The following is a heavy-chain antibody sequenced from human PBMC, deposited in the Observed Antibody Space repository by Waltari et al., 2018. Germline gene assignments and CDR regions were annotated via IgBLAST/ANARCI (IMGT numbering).Heavy chain of an antibody. J-gene: IGHJ6*03. CDR1: GSA. Sequence: QVQVVQAGAEVEKPGAAVKVSCTTSGSALSWVRQAPGQGLEWMGWISVHSGATNYAQNFRNRVIMTADTSTRTAYLEVRNLRSDDTAVYYCARDSNHWDPRYMDVWGKGTTVTVSS. D-gene: IGHD1-26*01. CDR2: ISVHSGAT. V-gene: IGHV1-18*01. CDR3: ARDSNHWDPRYMDV.